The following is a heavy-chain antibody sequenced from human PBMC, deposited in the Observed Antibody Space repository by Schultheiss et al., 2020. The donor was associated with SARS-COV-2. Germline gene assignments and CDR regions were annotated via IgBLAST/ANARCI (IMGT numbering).Heavy chain of an antibody. CDR3: ARGGDGYNLPEPVQH. CDR2: INHSGST. Sequence: GSLRLSCAASGFTFSNAWMSWVRQAPGKGLEWIGEINHSGSTNYNPSLKSRVTISVDTSKNQFSLKLSSVTAADTAVYYCARGGDGYNLPEPVQHWGQGTLVTVSS. D-gene: IGHD5-24*01. CDR1: GFTFSNAW. J-gene: IGHJ1*01. V-gene: IGHV4-34*01.